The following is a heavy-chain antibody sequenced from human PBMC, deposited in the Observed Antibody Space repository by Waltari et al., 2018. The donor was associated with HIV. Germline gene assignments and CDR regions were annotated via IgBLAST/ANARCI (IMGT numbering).Heavy chain of an antibody. J-gene: IGHJ6*02. CDR2: ICYAMRA. Sequence: QVLLPESGSRLVRPSQALALTCPFSGGTVHSSLYHWSGTRHSPGKRPDWVGNICYAMRAHYHPALESRVTITLDTHREQISLKMMSVTPADTAVYFCAGDSSCTAGAGDSDQYFGLDVWGQGTTVIVSS. V-gene: IGHV4-61*01. D-gene: IGHD2-8*02. CDR3: AGDSSCTAGAGDSDQYFGLDV. CDR1: GGTVHSSLYH.